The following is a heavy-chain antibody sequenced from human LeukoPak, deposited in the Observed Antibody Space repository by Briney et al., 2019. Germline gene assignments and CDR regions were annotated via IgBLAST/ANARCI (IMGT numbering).Heavy chain of an antibody. CDR1: GFTFSSYW. D-gene: IGHD6-13*01. CDR3: ACSRTFDY. J-gene: IGHJ4*02. Sequence: GGSLRLSCTASGFTFSSYWMSWVRQAPGKGLEWVANINQDGSEHYYVDSVKGRFSISRDNAKSSLYLQMNSLKAADTAVYYCACSRTFDYWGQGTLVTVSS. CDR2: INQDGSEH. V-gene: IGHV3-7*01.